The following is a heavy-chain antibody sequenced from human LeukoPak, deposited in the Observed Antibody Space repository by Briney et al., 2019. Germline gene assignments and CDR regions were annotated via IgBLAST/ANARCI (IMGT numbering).Heavy chain of an antibody. CDR3: ARVTGTRGEDYFDY. V-gene: IGHV3-48*01. Sequence: GGSLRLSCAASGFTFSNAWMSWVRQAPGKGLEWVSYISSISSTIYYADSVKGRFTISRDNAKNSLYLQMNSLRAEDTALYYCARVTGTRGEDYFDYWGQGTLVTVSS. D-gene: IGHD1-7*01. CDR1: GFTFSNAW. J-gene: IGHJ4*02. CDR2: ISSISSTI.